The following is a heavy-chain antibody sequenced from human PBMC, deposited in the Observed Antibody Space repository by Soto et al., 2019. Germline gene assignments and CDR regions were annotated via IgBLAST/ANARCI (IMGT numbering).Heavy chain of an antibody. CDR3: ARGVTMVRGVIMTNYYYMDV. J-gene: IGHJ6*03. Sequence: ASVKVSCKASGGTFSSYAISWVRQAPGQGLEWMGGIIPIFGTANYAQKFQGRVTITADESTSTAYMELSSLRSEDTAVYYCARGVTMVRGVIMTNYYYMDVWGKGTTVTVSS. CDR1: GGTFSSYA. D-gene: IGHD3-10*01. CDR2: IIPIFGTA. V-gene: IGHV1-69*13.